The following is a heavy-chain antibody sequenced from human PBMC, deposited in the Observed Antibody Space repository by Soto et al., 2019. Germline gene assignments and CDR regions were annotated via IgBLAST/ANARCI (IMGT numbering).Heavy chain of an antibody. Sequence: QVQLVESGGGLVQPGRSLRLSCAASGFTFSSYGMHWVRQAPGKGLEWVAVIWYDGSNTYYADSVKGRFTISRDNSKNTLYLQMNSLRAEDTAVYYCARHGRDGYSSSPDYWGQGTLVTVSS. CDR3: ARHGRDGYSSSPDY. CDR2: IWYDGSNT. J-gene: IGHJ4*02. V-gene: IGHV3-33*01. CDR1: GFTFSSYG. D-gene: IGHD6-13*01.